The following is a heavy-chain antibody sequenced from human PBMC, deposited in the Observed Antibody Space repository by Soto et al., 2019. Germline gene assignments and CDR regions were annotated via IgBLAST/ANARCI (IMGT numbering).Heavy chain of an antibody. Sequence: GESLSLSCAVSRFTFSTYEMSWVRQAPGKARVWVSYISTSGSTVYYADSVKGRFTISRDNTRNSLYLQMNSLRDEDTALYYCVRXCSTTLCNGVATRTFDYWGQGTLVTVSS. CDR2: ISTSGSTV. CDR3: VRXCSTTLCNGVATRTFDY. V-gene: IGHV3-48*03. D-gene: IGHD2-2*01. CDR1: RFTFSTYE. J-gene: IGHJ4*02.